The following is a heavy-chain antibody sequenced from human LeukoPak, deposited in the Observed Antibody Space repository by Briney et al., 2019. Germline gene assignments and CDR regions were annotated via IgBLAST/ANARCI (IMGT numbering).Heavy chain of an antibody. CDR1: GFTFSSYG. J-gene: IGHJ4*02. CDR3: AKGRPAEDYFDY. Sequence: GGSLRLSCAASGFTFSSYGMHWVRQAPGKGLEWVAFIRYDGSNKYYADSVKGRFTISRDNSKNTLYLQMNSLRAEDTAVYYCAKGRPAEDYFDYWGQGTLVTVSS. V-gene: IGHV3-30*02. CDR2: IRYDGSNK.